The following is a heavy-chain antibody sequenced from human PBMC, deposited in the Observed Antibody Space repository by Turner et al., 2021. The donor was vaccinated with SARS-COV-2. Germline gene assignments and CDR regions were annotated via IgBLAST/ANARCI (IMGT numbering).Heavy chain of an antibody. V-gene: IGHV3-9*01. CDR2: VSWNSGTI. J-gene: IGHJ3*02. D-gene: IGHD5-12*01. CDR3: AKDIGLRYSGYDWTGAFDI. CDR1: GFTFDDYA. Sequence: EVQLVESGGGLVQPGRSLRLSCAASGFTFDDYAFHWVRQAPGKGLEWVSGVSWNSGTIGYADSVKGRFTISRDNAKNSLYLQMNSLRAEDTALYYCAKDIGLRYSGYDWTGAFDIWGQGTMVTVSS.